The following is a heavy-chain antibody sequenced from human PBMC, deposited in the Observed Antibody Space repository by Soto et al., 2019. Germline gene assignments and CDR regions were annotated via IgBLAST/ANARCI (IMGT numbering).Heavy chain of an antibody. CDR3: LPDILSIAARTHLFNGMDV. J-gene: IGHJ6*02. D-gene: IGHD6-6*01. CDR1: GFTFSSYA. V-gene: IGHV3-23*01. Sequence: WRSLRLSCAASGFTFSSYAMSWVRQAPGKGLEWVSAISGSGGSTYYADSVKGRFTISRDNSKNTLYLQMNSLRAEDTAVYYCLPDILSIAARTHLFNGMDVWVQGTTVTVSS. CDR2: ISGSGGST.